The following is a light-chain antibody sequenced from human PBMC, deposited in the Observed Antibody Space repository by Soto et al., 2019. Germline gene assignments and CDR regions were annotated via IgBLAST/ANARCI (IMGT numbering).Light chain of an antibody. Sequence: EVVLTQSPATLSLSPGDRATLSCRASQSVNNFLAWYQQKPGQTPRLLIYDASKRATGIAGRFSGSGSGTDFTLTISSLEPEDFAVYYCQQRSNWPPALSFGGGTKVDI. CDR2: DAS. J-gene: IGKJ4*01. CDR1: QSVNNF. V-gene: IGKV3-11*01. CDR3: QQRSNWPPALS.